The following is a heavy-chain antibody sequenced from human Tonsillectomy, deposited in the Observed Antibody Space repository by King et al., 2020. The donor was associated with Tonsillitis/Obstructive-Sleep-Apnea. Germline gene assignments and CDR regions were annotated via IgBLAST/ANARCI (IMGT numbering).Heavy chain of an antibody. CDR3: ARDSLGYCTSASCWYWFDP. CDR1: GYTFISYG. V-gene: IGHV1-18*01. CDR2: ISTYNGNT. Sequence: QLVQSGAEVKKPGASVKVACRASGYTFISYGINWVRQAPGQGLEWMGWISTYNGNTIYAQKFQGRVTMTTDTSTSTAYMELRSLRSDDTAEYYCARDSLGYCTSASCWYWFDPWGQGTLVTVSS. D-gene: IGHD2-2*01. J-gene: IGHJ5*02.